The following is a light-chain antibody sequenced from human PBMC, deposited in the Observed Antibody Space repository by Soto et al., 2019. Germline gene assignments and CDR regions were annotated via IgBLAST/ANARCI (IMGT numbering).Light chain of an antibody. CDR1: SSDVGGYNY. Sequence: QSVLTQAASVSGFPGQSITISCTGTSSDVGGYNYVSWYQQHPGKAPKVMIYDVSDRPSGVSNRFSGSKSGNTASLTISGLQAEDEADYYCSSYTSSSTFPCVFGTGTKVTVL. V-gene: IGLV2-14*03. CDR2: DVS. CDR3: SSYTSSSTFPCV. J-gene: IGLJ1*01.